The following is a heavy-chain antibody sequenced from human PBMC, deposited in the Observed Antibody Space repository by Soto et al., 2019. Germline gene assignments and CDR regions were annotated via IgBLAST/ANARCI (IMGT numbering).Heavy chain of an antibody. CDR2: IYWDDDK. Sequence: SGPTLVNPTQTLTLTCTFSGFSLSTSGVGVGWIRQPPGKALEWLALIYWDDDKRYSPSLKSRLTITKDTSKNQVVLTMTNMDPVDTATYYCAHVKGDCSSTSCYDGYYYYGMDVWSQGTTVTVSS. CDR1: GFSLSTSGVG. V-gene: IGHV2-5*02. D-gene: IGHD2-2*01. J-gene: IGHJ6*02. CDR3: AHVKGDCSSTSCYDGYYYYGMDV.